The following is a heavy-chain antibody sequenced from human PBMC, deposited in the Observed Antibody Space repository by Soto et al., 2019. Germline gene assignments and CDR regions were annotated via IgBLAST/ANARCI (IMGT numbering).Heavy chain of an antibody. CDR2: IYHSGST. D-gene: IGHD5-12*01. CDR1: GGSISSGGYS. Sequence: QLQLQESGSGLVKPSQTLSLTCAVSGGSISSGGYSWSWIRQPPGKGLEWIGYIYHSGSTYYNPSLKSRVTIAVDRSKNKFSLKLSSVTAADTAVYYCASSTIGYYYYYGMDVWGQGTTVTVSS. CDR3: ASSTIGYYYYYGMDV. J-gene: IGHJ6*02. V-gene: IGHV4-30-2*01.